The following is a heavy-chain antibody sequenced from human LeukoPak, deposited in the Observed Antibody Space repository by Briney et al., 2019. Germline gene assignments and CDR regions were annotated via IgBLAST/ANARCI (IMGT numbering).Heavy chain of an antibody. D-gene: IGHD3-22*01. CDR1: GFTFSSYW. J-gene: IGHJ3*02. CDR2: IKQDGSEK. V-gene: IGHV3-7*01. CDR3: ARAPSSDYYDSSSGAFDI. Sequence: GGSLRLSCAASGFTFSSYWMSWVRQAPGKGLEWVANIKQDGSEKYYVYSVNGRLTISRDNAKHSLYLKMNSLRAEDTAVYYCARAPSSDYYDSSSGAFDIWGQGTMVTVSS.